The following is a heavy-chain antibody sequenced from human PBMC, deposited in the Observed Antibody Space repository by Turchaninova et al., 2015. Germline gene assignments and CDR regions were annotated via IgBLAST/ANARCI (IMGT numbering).Heavy chain of an antibody. D-gene: IGHD6-19*01. V-gene: IGHV2-5*02. CDR3: AHMTPVAGTCWFDP. Sequence: QITLTASGHTLGKPTQTLTMTCAFSGFSLSTGGAGVGWIRRPPGKALEWLVRIYWDDDKRYSPSLKSRLTITKDTSKKQVVFTMTNMDPVDTATYFCAHMTPVAGTCWFDPRGQGTLVTVSS. CDR1: GFSLSTGGAG. J-gene: IGHJ5*02. CDR2: IYWDDDK.